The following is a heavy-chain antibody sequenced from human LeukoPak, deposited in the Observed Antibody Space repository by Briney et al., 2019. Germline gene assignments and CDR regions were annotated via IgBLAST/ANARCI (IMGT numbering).Heavy chain of an antibody. CDR2: IYTSGST. CDR3: ARDQYYYGSGSYAPVYCFDY. D-gene: IGHD3-10*01. CDR1: GGSISSYY. V-gene: IGHV4-4*07. Sequence: SETLSLTCTVSGGSISSYYWSWIRQPAGKGLEWIGRIYTSGSTNYNPSLKSRVTMSVDTSKNQFSLKLSSVTAADTAVYYCARDQYYYGSGSYAPVYCFDYWGQGTLVTVSS. J-gene: IGHJ4*02.